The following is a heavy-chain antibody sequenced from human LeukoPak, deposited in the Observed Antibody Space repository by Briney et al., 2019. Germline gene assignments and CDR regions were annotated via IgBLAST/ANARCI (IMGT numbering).Heavy chain of an antibody. D-gene: IGHD3-3*01. J-gene: IGHJ5*02. CDR1: GFTFSSYA. Sequence: GGSLRLSCAASGFTFSSYAMSWVRQAPGKGREWVSAISGSGGSTYYADSVKGRFTISRDKSKNTLYLQMNSLRDEDTPVYYCADDPDDLFPNVNWFDPWGQGTLVTVSS. CDR2: ISGSGGST. V-gene: IGHV3-23*01. CDR3: ADDPDDLFPNVNWFDP.